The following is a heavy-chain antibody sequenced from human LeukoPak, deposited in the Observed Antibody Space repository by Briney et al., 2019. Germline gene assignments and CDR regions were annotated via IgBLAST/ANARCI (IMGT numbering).Heavy chain of an antibody. CDR2: ISAYNGNT. V-gene: IGHV1-18*01. CDR1: GYTFTSYG. CDR3: ARDKLAGGFDY. Sequence: ASVKVSCKASGYTFTSYGISWVRQAPGQGLEWLGWISAYNGNTNYAQNLQGRVTMTTHRSTSTAYVELRSLRSDDTAVFYCARDKLAGGFDYWGQGTLVTVSS. D-gene: IGHD3-3*02. J-gene: IGHJ4*02.